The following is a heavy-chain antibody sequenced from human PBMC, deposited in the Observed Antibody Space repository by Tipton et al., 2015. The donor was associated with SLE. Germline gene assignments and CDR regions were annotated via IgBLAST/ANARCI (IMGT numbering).Heavy chain of an antibody. CDR1: GGSISSGGYS. CDR2: IYHSGST. J-gene: IGHJ4*02. V-gene: IGHV4-30-2*01. Sequence: TLSLTCAVSGGSISSGGYSWSWIRQPPGKGLEWIGYIYHSGSTYYNPSLKSRVTISVDRSKNQFSLKLSSVTAADTAVYYCASFFSGSYFRGKGDDYWGQGTLVTVSS. CDR3: ASFFSGSYFRGKGDDY. D-gene: IGHD1-26*01.